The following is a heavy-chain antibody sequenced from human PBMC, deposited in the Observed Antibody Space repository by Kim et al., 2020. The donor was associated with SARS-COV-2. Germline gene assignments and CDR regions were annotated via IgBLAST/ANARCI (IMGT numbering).Heavy chain of an antibody. J-gene: IGHJ4*02. CDR3: ARDGYSSSWYEYYFDY. V-gene: IGHV3-30*07. Sequence: SVKGRFTISRDKSKNTLYLQMNSLRAEDTAVYYCARDGYSSSWYEYYFDYWGQGTLVTVSS. D-gene: IGHD6-13*01.